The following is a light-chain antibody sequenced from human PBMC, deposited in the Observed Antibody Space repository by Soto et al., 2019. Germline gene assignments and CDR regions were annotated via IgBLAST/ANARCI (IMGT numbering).Light chain of an antibody. V-gene: IGLV4-69*01. J-gene: IGLJ3*02. CDR1: SGHSSYA. Sequence: QAVVTQSPSASASLGASVKLTCTLSSGHSSYAIAWHQQQPEKGPRYSMNLNSDGSHSKGDGIPDRFSGSSSGAERYFTISSLQSEDETDYYCQTWGTGIQVFGGGTQLTVL. CDR3: QTWGTGIQV. CDR2: LNSDGSH.